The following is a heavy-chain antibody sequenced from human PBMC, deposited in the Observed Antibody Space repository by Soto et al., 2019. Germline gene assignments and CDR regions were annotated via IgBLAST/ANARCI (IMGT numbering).Heavy chain of an antibody. J-gene: IGHJ6*02. V-gene: IGHV3-21*01. CDR1: GFTFSDYC. CDR2: ISSGGNFI. CDR3: ANPIPKRPYGMDV. Sequence: PGGSLRLSCVVSGFTFSDYCMNWVRQAPGRGLEWVASISSGGNFIYYADPVRGRFTISRDNAKNTLYLQMNSLRAEDTAVYYCANPIPKRPYGMDVWGQGTTVTVSS. D-gene: IGHD2-2*02.